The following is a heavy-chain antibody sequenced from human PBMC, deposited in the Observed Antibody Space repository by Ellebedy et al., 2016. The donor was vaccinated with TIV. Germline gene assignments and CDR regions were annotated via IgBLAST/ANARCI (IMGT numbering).Heavy chain of an antibody. V-gene: IGHV4-59*13. J-gene: IGHJ5*02. CDR1: GGSLTLYY. Sequence: SETLSLTXTVSGGSLTLYYWSWIRQAPGKELEWIGYSHFIGNTNYNPSLKSRVTMSVDTSKNQCSLHLSSVTAADTAVYYCARGSSTYSWFDTWGPGILVTVSS. CDR2: SHFIGNT. CDR3: ARGSSTYSWFDT.